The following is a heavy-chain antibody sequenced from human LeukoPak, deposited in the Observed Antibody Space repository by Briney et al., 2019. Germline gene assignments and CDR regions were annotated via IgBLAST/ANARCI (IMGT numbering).Heavy chain of an antibody. V-gene: IGHV3-33*08. D-gene: IGHD3-16*02. CDR3: AKYYVWGSYRGHFDY. Sequence: GGSLRLSCAASGFTFSSYGMHWVRQAPGKGLEWVAVIWYDGSNKYYADSVKGRFTISRDNSKNTLYLQMNSLGAEDTAVYYCAKYYVWGSYRGHFDYWGQGTLVTVSS. CDR2: IWYDGSNK. J-gene: IGHJ4*02. CDR1: GFTFSSYG.